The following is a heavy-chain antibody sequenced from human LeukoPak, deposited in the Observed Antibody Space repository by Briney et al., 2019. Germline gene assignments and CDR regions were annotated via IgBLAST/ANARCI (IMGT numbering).Heavy chain of an antibody. CDR3: ARGIAARPLYYFDY. Sequence: TSGTLSLTCAVSGGSISSSNWWSWVRQPPGKGLEWIGEIYHSGSTNYNPSLKSRVTISVDKSKNQFSLKLSSVTAADTAVYYCARGIAARPLYYFDYWGQGTLVTVSS. V-gene: IGHV4-4*02. J-gene: IGHJ4*02. CDR1: GGSISSSNW. D-gene: IGHD6-6*01. CDR2: IYHSGST.